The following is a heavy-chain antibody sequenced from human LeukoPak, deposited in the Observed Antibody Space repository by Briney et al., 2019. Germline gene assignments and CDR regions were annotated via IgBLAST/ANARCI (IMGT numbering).Heavy chain of an antibody. J-gene: IGHJ4*02. D-gene: IGHD4-17*01. Sequence: GGSLRLSCAASGFTFSSYEMNWVRQAPGKGLEWVSYISSSGSTIYYADSVKGRFTISRDNAKNSLYLQMNSLRAEDTAVYYCARDTGDYGGGFDYWGQGTLVTVSS. V-gene: IGHV3-48*03. CDR3: ARDTGDYGGGFDY. CDR1: GFTFSSYE. CDR2: ISSSGSTI.